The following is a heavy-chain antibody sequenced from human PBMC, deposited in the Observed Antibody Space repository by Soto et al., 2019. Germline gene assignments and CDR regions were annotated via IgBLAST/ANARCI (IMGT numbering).Heavy chain of an antibody. J-gene: IGHJ4*02. V-gene: IGHV1-3*04. Sequence: ASVKVSCKASGYTFTSYGISWVRQAPGQRLEWMGWINTGNGNTKYSQRFQGRVTITRDMSATTAYMEVSSLRFEDTAVYYCARAVDAYNYLDYWGQGTLVTVSS. CDR3: ARAVDAYNYLDY. D-gene: IGHD1-1*01. CDR2: INTGNGNT. CDR1: GYTFTSYG.